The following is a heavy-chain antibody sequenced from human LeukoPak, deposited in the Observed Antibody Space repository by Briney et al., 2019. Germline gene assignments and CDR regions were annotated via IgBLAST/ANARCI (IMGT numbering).Heavy chain of an antibody. CDR1: GFTFSNAW. V-gene: IGHV3-30*02. CDR3: AKDFNWGWDY. CDR2: VLSDGSRK. D-gene: IGHD7-27*01. Sequence: PGGSLRLSCAASGFTFSNAWMSWVRQAPGKGLEWVAYVLSDGSRKYYADSVKGRFTISRDDSKNTLFLQMNSLRPEDTALYYCAKDFNWGWDYWGQGTLVTVSS. J-gene: IGHJ4*02.